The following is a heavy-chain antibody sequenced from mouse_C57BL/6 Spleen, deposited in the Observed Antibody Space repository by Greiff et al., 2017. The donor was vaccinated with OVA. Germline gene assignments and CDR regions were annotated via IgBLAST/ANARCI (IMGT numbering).Heavy chain of an antibody. Sequence: QVQLQQPGAELVKPGASVKLSCKASGYTFTSYWMQWVKQRPGQGLEWIGEIDPSDSYTNYNQKFKGKATLTVDTSSSTAYMQLSSLTSEDSAVYDCARHLITTGFAYWGQGTLVTVSA. J-gene: IGHJ3*01. CDR2: IDPSDSYT. V-gene: IGHV1-50*01. CDR3: ARHLITTGFAY. CDR1: GYTFTSYW. D-gene: IGHD1-1*01.